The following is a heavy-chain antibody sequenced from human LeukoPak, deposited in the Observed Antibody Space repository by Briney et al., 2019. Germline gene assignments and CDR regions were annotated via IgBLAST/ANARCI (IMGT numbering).Heavy chain of an antibody. J-gene: IGHJ4*02. CDR2: ISSSSSYI. CDR3: ARGNYYDTTNFY. D-gene: IGHD3-22*01. Sequence: NPGGSPRLSCAASGFTISSYSMNWVRQAPGKGLEWVSSISSSSSYIYYADSVKGRFTISRDNAKNSLYLQMNSLRAEDTAVYYCARGNYYDTTNFYWGQGTLVTVSS. V-gene: IGHV3-21*01. CDR1: GFTISSYS.